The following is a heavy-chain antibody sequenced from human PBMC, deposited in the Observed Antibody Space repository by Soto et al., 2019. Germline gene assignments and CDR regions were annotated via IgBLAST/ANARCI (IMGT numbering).Heavy chain of an antibody. V-gene: IGHV2-5*02. Sequence: SGPTLVNPTQTLTLTCTFSGFSRSTSGWGGACIRQPPGKALEWLALIYWDDGKRYSPSLKPRLNITKDTSKNQVVLTLTNVDPVDTATFFFEQKTAYEISTGYYPFDYWGQGSLVTVSS. CDR2: IYWDDGK. CDR1: GFSRSTSGWG. D-gene: IGHD3-9*01. J-gene: IGHJ4*02. CDR3: EQKTAYEISTGYYPFDY.